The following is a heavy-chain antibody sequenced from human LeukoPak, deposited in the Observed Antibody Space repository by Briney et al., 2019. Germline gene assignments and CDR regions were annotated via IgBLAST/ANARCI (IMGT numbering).Heavy chain of an antibody. J-gene: IGHJ4*02. V-gene: IGHV1-46*01. D-gene: IGHD5-12*01. CDR3: ARGSGATYSGYDRGWDY. CDR2: INPSGGST. CDR1: GYNFISYY. Sequence: ASVKVSCKASGYNFISYYMHWVRQAPGQGLEWMGIINPSGGSTSYAQKFQDRVTMTRDTSTSTVYMELSSLKSEDTAVYYCARGSGATYSGYDRGWDYWGQGTLVTVSS.